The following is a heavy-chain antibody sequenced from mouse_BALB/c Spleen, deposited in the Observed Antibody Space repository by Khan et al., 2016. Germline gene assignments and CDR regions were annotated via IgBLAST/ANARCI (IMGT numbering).Heavy chain of an antibody. CDR3: LRDAMDY. CDR1: GYSFTGYY. D-gene: IGHD1-1*01. V-gene: IGHV1-26*01. J-gene: IGHJ4*01. Sequence: VQLQQSGPDLVKPGASVKISCKASGYSFTGYYIYWVKQSHGKSLEWIGRVNPNNGGTSYNQKFKGKAVLTIDKSSTPAYMELRSLTSEDSAVYYGLRDAMDYWGQGTSVTVSS. CDR2: VNPNNGGT.